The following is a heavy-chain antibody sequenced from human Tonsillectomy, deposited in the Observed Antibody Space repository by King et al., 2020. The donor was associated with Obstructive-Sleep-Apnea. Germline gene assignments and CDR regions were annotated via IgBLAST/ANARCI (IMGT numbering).Heavy chain of an antibody. J-gene: IGHJ6*02. CDR3: GKVSRDGGIVEVPTGKEYYYYYYDLDV. CDR1: GFTFSNYA. D-gene: IGHD2-2*01. CDR2: LSGRDGST. Sequence: VQLVESGGGLVQPGGSLRLSCAVSGFTFSNYAMTWVRQDPGKGLEWVSTLSGRDGSTYYADSVKGRFTISRDNSKNTLYLQMNSLRVEDTAEYYFGKVSRDGGIVEVPTGKEYYYYYYDLDVWGQGTTVTVSS. V-gene: IGHV3-23*04.